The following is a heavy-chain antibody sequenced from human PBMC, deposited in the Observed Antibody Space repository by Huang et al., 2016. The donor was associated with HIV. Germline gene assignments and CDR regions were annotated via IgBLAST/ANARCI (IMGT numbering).Heavy chain of an antibody. V-gene: IGHV5-51*01. J-gene: IGHJ4*02. CDR3: ARLSTTWYFDY. D-gene: IGHD1-1*01. CDR2: IVPGDSDT. Sequence: EVQLVQSGAEVKKPGESLKISGKGSGYSFTRYWIGWGRQMPGKGLEWMGIIVPGDSDTRYSPSFHGQVTNSADKSISTAYLQWSSLKASDTAMYYCARLSTTWYFDYWGQGTLVTVSS. CDR1: GYSFTRYW.